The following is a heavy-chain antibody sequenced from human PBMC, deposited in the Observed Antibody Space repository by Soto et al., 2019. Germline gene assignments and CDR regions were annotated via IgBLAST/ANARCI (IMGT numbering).Heavy chain of an antibody. V-gene: IGHV4-59*12. CDR1: GGSISSYY. CDR3: ARNGDCTRPGCIVGWFDP. CDR2: IYYSGST. Sequence: SETLSLTCTVSGGSISSYYWSWIRQPPGKGLEWIGYIYYSGSTNYNPSLKSRVNISVDTSKNQFSLKLSSVTAADTAMYYCARNGDCTRPGCIVGWFDPWGPGTLVTVS. D-gene: IGHD2-8*01. J-gene: IGHJ5*02.